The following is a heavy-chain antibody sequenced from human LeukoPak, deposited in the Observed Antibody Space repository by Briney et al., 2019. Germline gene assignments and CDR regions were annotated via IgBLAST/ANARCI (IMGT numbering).Heavy chain of an antibody. J-gene: IGHJ6*02. CDR3: ARLGWGISSYYYYYGVDV. CDR1: GDSVSSNSAA. V-gene: IGHV6-1*01. D-gene: IGHD4-23*01. Sequence: SQTLSLTCAISGDSVSSNSAAWNWIRQSPSRGLEWLGRTYYRSKWYNDYAVSVKSRITINPDTSKNQFSLKLSSVTAADTAVYYCARLGWGISSYYYYYGVDVWGQGTTVTVSS. CDR2: TYYRSKWYN.